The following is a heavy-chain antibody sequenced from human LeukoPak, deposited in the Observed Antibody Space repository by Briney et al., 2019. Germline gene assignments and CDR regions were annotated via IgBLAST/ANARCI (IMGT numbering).Heavy chain of an antibody. J-gene: IGHJ3*02. D-gene: IGHD2-2*01. CDR1: GFTLSSNW. CDR2: IKQDGSEK. V-gene: IGHV3-7*03. Sequence: GGSLRLSCAASGFTLSSNWMSWVRQAPGKGLEWVANIKQDGSEKYYVDSVKGRFTISRDNAKNSLYLQMNSLKTEDTAVYYCTRRQLDPYDAFDIWGQGTMVTVSS. CDR3: TRRQLDPYDAFDI.